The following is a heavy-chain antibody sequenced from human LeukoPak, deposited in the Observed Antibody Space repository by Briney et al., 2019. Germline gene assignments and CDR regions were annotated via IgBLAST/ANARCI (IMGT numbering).Heavy chain of an antibody. CDR3: ARLEEGYDFWSGYYIPNSFDP. J-gene: IGHJ5*02. CDR1: GGSISSSSYY. D-gene: IGHD3-3*01. V-gene: IGHV4-39*01. Sequence: SETLSLTCTVSGGSISSSSYYWGWIRQLPGKGLEWIGSIYYSGSTYYNPSLKSRVTISVDTSKNQFSLKLSSVTAADTAVYYCARLEEGYDFWSGYYIPNSFDPWGQGTLVTVSS. CDR2: IYYSGST.